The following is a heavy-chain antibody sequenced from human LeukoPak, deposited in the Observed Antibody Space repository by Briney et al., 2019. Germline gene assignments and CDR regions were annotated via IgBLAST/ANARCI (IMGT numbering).Heavy chain of an antibody. CDR1: VGSVSSGSYY. V-gene: IGHV4-61*01. CDR3: ASQAGYYYGSGIDY. D-gene: IGHD3-10*01. J-gene: IGHJ4*02. CDR2: IYYSGRT. Sequence: PSETLSLTCTVSVGSVSSGSYYWSWIRQPPGKGLEWIGHIYYSGRTTYNPSLKSQVTISVDTSKNQFSLKLSSVTAADTAVYYCASQAGYYYGSGIDYWGQGTLVTVSS.